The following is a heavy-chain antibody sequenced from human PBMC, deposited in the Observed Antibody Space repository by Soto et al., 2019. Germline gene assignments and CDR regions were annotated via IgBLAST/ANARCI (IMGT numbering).Heavy chain of an antibody. CDR3: ARRPQDCSGGRCYLYFHH. CDR2: IYYSGST. Sequence: QVQLQESGPGLVKPSQTLSLTCTVSGGSISSGDYYWSWIRRPPGKGLEWIGYIYYSGSTYYNPSLKSRVTISVDTSKNQFSLKLSAVTAADTAVYYCARRPQDCSGGRCYLYFHHWGQGTRVTVSS. V-gene: IGHV4-30-4*01. CDR1: GGSISSGDYY. D-gene: IGHD2-15*01. J-gene: IGHJ1*01.